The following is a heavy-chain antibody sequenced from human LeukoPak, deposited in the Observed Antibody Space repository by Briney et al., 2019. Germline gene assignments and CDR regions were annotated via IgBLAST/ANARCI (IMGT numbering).Heavy chain of an antibody. V-gene: IGHV3-53*01. CDR2: FYVGGAT. CDR3: ARGDGYNFFDY. J-gene: IGHJ4*02. CDR1: GFSVTNNY. D-gene: IGHD5-24*01. Sequence: GGSLRLSCAVSGFSVTNNYMSWVRQAPGKGLEWVSVFYVGGATCYADSVKGRFTISRDNSENTLYLQMKSLRAEDTVVYYCARGDGYNFFDYWGQGTLVTVSS.